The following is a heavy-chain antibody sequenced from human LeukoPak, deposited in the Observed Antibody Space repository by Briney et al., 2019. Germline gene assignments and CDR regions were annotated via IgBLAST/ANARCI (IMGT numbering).Heavy chain of an antibody. CDR3: ARGSLDY. V-gene: IGHV4-59*01. CDR2: IYYSGST. CDR1: GGSISSYY. Sequence: SETLSLTCTVSGGSISSYYWSWIRQPPGKGLEWIGYIYYSGSTNYNPSLKSRVTISVDTSKNQFSLKLSSVTAADTAVYYCARGSLDYWGQGTLVTVSS. J-gene: IGHJ4*02.